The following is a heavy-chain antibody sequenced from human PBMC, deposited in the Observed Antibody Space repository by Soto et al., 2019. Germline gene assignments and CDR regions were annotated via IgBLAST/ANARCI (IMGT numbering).Heavy chain of an antibody. V-gene: IGHV4-30-4*01. Sequence: TSETLSLTCTVSGGSISSGDYYWSWIRQPPGKGLEWIGYIYYSGSTYYNPSLKSRVTISVDTSKNQFSLKLSSVTAADKAVYYCARLYSSSWYASTFDYWGQGYLVTVSS. CDR1: GGSISSGDYY. CDR3: ARLYSSSWYASTFDY. D-gene: IGHD6-13*01. CDR2: IYYSGST. J-gene: IGHJ4*02.